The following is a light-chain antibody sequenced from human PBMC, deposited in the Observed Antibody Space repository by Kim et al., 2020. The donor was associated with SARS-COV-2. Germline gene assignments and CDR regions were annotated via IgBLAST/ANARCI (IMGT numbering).Light chain of an antibody. Sequence: LGASVKLTCTLRSGHSSYDIAWHQQQPEKGPRYLMKLNSDGSHSKGDGIPDRFSGSSSGAERYLTISSLQSEDEADYYCQTWGTVVFGGGTQLTVL. CDR1: SGHSSYD. CDR3: QTWGTVV. V-gene: IGLV4-69*01. J-gene: IGLJ2*01. CDR2: LNSDGSH.